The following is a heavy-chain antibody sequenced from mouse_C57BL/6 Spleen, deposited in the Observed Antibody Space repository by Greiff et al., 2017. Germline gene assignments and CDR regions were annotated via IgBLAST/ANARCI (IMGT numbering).Heavy chain of an antibody. CDR2: IDPSDSYT. CDR1: GYTFTSYW. J-gene: IGHJ4*01. Sequence: QVQLKQPGAELVRPGTSVKLSCKASGYTFTSYWMHWVKQRPGQGLEWIGVIDPSDSYTNYNQKFKGKATLTVDTSSSTAYMQLSSLTSEDSAVYYCARDITTVVARDYYAMDYWGQGTSVTVSS. V-gene: IGHV1-59*01. D-gene: IGHD1-1*01. CDR3: ARDITTVVARDYYAMDY.